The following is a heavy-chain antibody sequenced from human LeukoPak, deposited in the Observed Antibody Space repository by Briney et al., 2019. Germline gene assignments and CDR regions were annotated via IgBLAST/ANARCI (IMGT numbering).Heavy chain of an antibody. CDR1: GYTFSNHY. CDR3: ARGDTVATTGVDYYHFFMDV. D-gene: IGHD5-12*01. CDR2: INPNTADT. J-gene: IGHJ6*03. Sequence: GASVTVSCKASGYTFSNHYIHWVRHAPGQGLEWMGRINPNTADTNYAQKFKGRVTLTGDTSIGTAYMELSSLRSDDTAVYYCARGDTVATTGVDYYHFFMDVWGTGTTVTVSS. V-gene: IGHV1-2*06.